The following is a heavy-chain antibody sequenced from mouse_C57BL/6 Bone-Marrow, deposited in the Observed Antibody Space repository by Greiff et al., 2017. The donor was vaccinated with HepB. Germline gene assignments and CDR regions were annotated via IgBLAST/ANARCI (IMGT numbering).Heavy chain of an antibody. CDR2: IDPSDSYT. CDR1: GYTFTSYW. J-gene: IGHJ2*01. CDR3: ARGGRGYY. Sequence: VQLQQPGAELVKPGASVKLSCKASGYTFTSYWMQWVKQRPGQGLEWIGEIDPSDSYTNYNQKFKGKATLTVDTSSSTAYMQLSSLTSEDSAVYYCARGGRGYYWGQGTTLTVSS. V-gene: IGHV1-50*01.